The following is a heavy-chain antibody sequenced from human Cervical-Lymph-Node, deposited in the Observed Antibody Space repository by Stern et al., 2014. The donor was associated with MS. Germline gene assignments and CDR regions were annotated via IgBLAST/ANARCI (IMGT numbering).Heavy chain of an antibody. CDR3: ARGGWELPAFDY. V-gene: IGHV4-34*01. J-gene: IGHJ4*02. CDR1: GGSFSGYY. CDR2: IIHSGST. D-gene: IGHD1-26*01. Sequence: QVQLQQWGAGLLKPSETLSLTCAVYGGSFSGYYWSWIRQPPGKGLEWIGEIIHSGSTNYNPSLKSRVTISVDTPKNQFSLKRSSVTAADTAVYYCARGGWELPAFDYWGQGTLVTVSS.